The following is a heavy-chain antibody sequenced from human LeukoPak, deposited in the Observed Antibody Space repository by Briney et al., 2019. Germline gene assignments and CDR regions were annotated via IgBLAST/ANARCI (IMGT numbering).Heavy chain of an antibody. CDR3: ARVTMVRGVITKPY. D-gene: IGHD3-10*01. J-gene: IGHJ4*02. Sequence: GGSLRLSCAASGFTVSSNYMSWVRQAPGKGLEWVSVIYSGGSTYYADSVKGRFTLSRDNSKNTLYLQMNSLRAEDTAVYYCARVTMVRGVITKPYWGQGTQVTVSS. V-gene: IGHV3-66*01. CDR2: IYSGGST. CDR1: GFTVSSNY.